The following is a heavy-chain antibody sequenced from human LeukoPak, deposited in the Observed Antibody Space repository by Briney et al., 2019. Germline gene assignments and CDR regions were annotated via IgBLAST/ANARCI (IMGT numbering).Heavy chain of an antibody. CDR1: GGTFSSYA. CDR2: IIPIFGTA. D-gene: IGHD5-24*01. J-gene: IGHJ6*03. CDR3: ARGKDGYNFGYYYMDV. V-gene: IGHV1-69*06. Sequence: SVTVSCKASGGTFSSYAISWVRQAPGQGLEWMGGIIPIFGTANYAQKFQGRVTITADKSTSTAYMELSSLRSEDTAVYYCARGKDGYNFGYYYMDVWGKGTTVTVSS.